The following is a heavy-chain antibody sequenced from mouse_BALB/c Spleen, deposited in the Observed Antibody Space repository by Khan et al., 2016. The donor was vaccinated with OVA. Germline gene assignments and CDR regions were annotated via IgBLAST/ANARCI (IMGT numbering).Heavy chain of an antibody. CDR2: IWAGGST. V-gene: IGHV2-9*02. CDR3: AREYGNSHYAMGY. D-gene: IGHD2-10*02. J-gene: IGHJ4*01. CDR1: GFSLTSYG. Sequence: QVQLKQSGPGLVAPSQSLSITCTVSGFSLTSYGVHWVRQPPGKGLEWLGVIWAGGSTHYNSALMSRLSISKDNSKSQVFLKMSSLQTDDTAMYYCAREYGNSHYAMGYWGQGTSVTVSS.